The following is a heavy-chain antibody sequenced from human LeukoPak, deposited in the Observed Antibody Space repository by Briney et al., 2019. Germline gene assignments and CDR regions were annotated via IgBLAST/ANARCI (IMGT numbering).Heavy chain of an antibody. CDR1: GGSFSGYY. CDR3: ARMVAAAGTGD. Sequence: SETLSLTCAVYGGSFSGYYWSWIRQPPGKGLEWIGEINHSGSTDYNPSLKSRVTISVDTSKNQFSLKLSSVTAAGTAVYYCARMVAAAGTGDWGQGTLVTVSS. D-gene: IGHD6-13*01. V-gene: IGHV4-34*01. CDR2: INHSGST. J-gene: IGHJ4*02.